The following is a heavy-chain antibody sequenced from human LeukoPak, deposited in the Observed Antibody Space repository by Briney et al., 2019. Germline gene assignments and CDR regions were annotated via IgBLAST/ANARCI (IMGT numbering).Heavy chain of an antibody. CDR2: VRTDGSYT. Sequence: GGSLRLSCAASGSTFSTYGMHWVRQAPGKGLDWVAFVRTDGSYTSYADSVKGRFTISRDNSKNTLYLQMSSLRAEDTAVYYCARYPSSVAGPFDYWGQGTLVTVSS. V-gene: IGHV3-30*02. D-gene: IGHD6-19*01. CDR1: GSTFSTYG. J-gene: IGHJ4*02. CDR3: ARYPSSVAGPFDY.